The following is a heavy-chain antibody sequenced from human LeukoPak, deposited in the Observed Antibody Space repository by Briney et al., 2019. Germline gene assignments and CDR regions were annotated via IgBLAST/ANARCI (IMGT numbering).Heavy chain of an antibody. CDR2: IYYSGST. CDR1: GGSISSYY. D-gene: IGHD3-3*01. CDR3: AKDVGSGYYGAFDY. J-gene: IGHJ4*02. Sequence: SETLSLTCTVSGGSISSYYWSWIRQPPGKGLEWIGYIYYSGSTNYNPSLKSRVTISVDTSKNQFSLKLSSVTTADTAVYYCAKDVGSGYYGAFDYWGQGTLVTVSS. V-gene: IGHV4-59*01.